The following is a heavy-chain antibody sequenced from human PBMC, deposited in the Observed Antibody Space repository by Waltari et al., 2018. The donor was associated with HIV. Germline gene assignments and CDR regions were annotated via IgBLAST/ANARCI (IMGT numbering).Heavy chain of an antibody. CDR1: GFNFGAYS. J-gene: IGHJ6*02. CDR2: ISSGERTI. CDR3: ARGDIPYYYGMDV. D-gene: IGHD2-21*01. Sequence: EAQLVGSGGGLVHPGGSLSLSCGASGFNFGAYSMNWVRQAPGKGLEWISYISSGERTIHYADSVRGRFTLSRDSARNSLYLQMNSLRPEDTAVYYCARGDIPYYYGMDVWGQGTTVTVS. V-gene: IGHV3-48*01.